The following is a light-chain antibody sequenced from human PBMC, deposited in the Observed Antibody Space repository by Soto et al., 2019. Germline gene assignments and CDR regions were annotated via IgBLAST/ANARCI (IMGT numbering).Light chain of an antibody. Sequence: EIVVTQSPATLSLSPGERATLSCRASQDVSRYLAWYQQKPGQSPRLLIYGASTRATGIPARFSGSGSGTDFTLTISRLEPEDFAMYYCLHHGSSLWTFGQGTKVDIK. J-gene: IGKJ1*01. CDR3: LHHGSSLWT. CDR2: GAS. V-gene: IGKV3-20*01. CDR1: QDVSRY.